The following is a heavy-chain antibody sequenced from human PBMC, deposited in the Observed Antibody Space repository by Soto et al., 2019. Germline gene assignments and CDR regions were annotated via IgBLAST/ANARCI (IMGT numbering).Heavy chain of an antibody. Sequence: QVQLQESGPGLVKPSETLSLTCTVSGGSVSSGSYYWSWIRQPPGKGLEWIGYIYYSGSTNYNPSLKSQVTISVDTSKNQFSLKLSSVTAADTAVYYCARVPCHDYGDCHFHYWGQGTLVTVSS. CDR3: ARVPCHDYGDCHFHY. D-gene: IGHD4-17*01. V-gene: IGHV4-61*01. CDR1: GGSVSSGSYY. J-gene: IGHJ4*02. CDR2: IYYSGST.